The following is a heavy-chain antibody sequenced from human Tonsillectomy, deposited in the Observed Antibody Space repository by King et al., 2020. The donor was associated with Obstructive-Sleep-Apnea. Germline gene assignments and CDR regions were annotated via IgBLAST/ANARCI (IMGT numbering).Heavy chain of an antibody. D-gene: IGHD2-8*01. Sequence: VQLVESGGGLVQPGGSLRLSCAASGFTFSSYAMNWVRQAPGKGLEWVSGVSGSGDNTFYADSVKGRFTISRDNSKRTLFLQMNSLRAEDTAVYYCAKDFCTNGVCTYDYWGQGPLVTVSS. J-gene: IGHJ4*02. CDR3: AKDFCTNGVCTYDY. CDR1: GFTFSSYA. V-gene: IGHV3-23*04. CDR2: VSGSGDNT.